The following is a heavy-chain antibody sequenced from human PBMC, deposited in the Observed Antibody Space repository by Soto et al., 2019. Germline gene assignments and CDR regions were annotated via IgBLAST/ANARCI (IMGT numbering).Heavy chain of an antibody. CDR2: VNPILSMS. Sequence: QVQLVQSGAEVKRPGSSVKVSCKASGDTFNFYSINWVRQAPGLGLEWMGRVNPILSMSNYAQRFQGRVTMTADKSTSTAYMELRGLRSEDTAIYYGATSYGSGYRAFDFWGKGALVTVSS. V-gene: IGHV1-69*04. CDR1: GDTFNFYS. D-gene: IGHD3-10*01. CDR3: ATSYGSGYRAFDF. J-gene: IGHJ4*02.